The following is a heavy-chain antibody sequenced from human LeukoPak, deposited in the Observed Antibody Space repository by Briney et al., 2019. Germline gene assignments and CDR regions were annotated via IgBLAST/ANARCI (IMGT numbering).Heavy chain of an antibody. V-gene: IGHV1-18*01. D-gene: IGHD3-10*01. CDR1: GYTFTSYG. J-gene: IGHJ6*02. CDR3: ARTSGYYYYYGMDV. CDR2: ISAYNGNT. Sequence: ASVKVSCKASGYTFTSYGISWVRQAPGQGLEWMGWISAYNGNTNYAQKLQGRVTMTTDTSTSTAYMELRSLRSDDTAVYYCARTSGYYYYYGMDVWGQGTTVTASS.